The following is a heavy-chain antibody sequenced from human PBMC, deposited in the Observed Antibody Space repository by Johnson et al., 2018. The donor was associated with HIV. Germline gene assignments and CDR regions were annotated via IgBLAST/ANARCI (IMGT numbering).Heavy chain of an antibody. CDR2: ISYDGSNK. D-gene: IGHD1-26*01. CDR1: FTFDDYG. Sequence: FTFDDYGMSWIRQAPGKGLEWVAVISYDGSNKYYADSVKGRFTISRDNSKNTLYLQMNSLRTDDTAMYYCAKDSFYSGSYGDHDAFDIWGQGTMVTVSS. V-gene: IGHV3-30*18. J-gene: IGHJ3*02. CDR3: AKDSFYSGSYGDHDAFDI.